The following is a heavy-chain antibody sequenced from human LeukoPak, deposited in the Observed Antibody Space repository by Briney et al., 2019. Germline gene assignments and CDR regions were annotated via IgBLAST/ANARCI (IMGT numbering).Heavy chain of an antibody. V-gene: IGHV1-2*02. Sequence: ASVKASCKASGYTFTGYYMHWVRQAPGQGLEWMGWINPNSGGTNYAQKFQGRVTMTRDTSISTAYMELSRLRSDDTAVYYCARDPHGGGYCSSTSCYTGYYYYGMDVWGQGTTVTVSS. CDR2: INPNSGGT. J-gene: IGHJ6*02. CDR3: ARDPHGGGYCSSTSCYTGYYYYGMDV. CDR1: GYTFTGYY. D-gene: IGHD2-2*02.